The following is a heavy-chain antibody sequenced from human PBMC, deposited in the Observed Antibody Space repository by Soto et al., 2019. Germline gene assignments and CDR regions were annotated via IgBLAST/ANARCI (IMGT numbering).Heavy chain of an antibody. CDR1: GGSISSSNW. D-gene: IGHD2-8*02. CDR2: IYHSGST. Sequence: QVQLQESGPGLVKPSGTLSLTCAVSGGSISSSNWWSWVRQPPGKGLQWIGEIYHSGSTNYNPSRKRRVTISVDKSKNQISLKLTSVNAADTAVYYCARSGTGGYNYFDYWGQGALVTVSS. CDR3: ARSGTGGYNYFDY. J-gene: IGHJ4*02. V-gene: IGHV4-4*02.